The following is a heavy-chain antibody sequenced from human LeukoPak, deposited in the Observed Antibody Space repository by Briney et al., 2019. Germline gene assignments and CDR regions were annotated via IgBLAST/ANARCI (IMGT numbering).Heavy chain of an antibody. Sequence: GASVKVSCKASGYTFTSYGISWVRQAPGQGLEWMGWISAYNGNTNYAQKLQGRVTMTTDTSTSTAYTELRSLRSDDTAVYYCARFLVRAPQYQLLSDYYYYYGMDVWGQGTTVTVSS. CDR2: ISAYNGNT. D-gene: IGHD2-2*01. V-gene: IGHV1-18*01. CDR3: ARFLVRAPQYQLLSDYYYYYGMDV. CDR1: GYTFTSYG. J-gene: IGHJ6*02.